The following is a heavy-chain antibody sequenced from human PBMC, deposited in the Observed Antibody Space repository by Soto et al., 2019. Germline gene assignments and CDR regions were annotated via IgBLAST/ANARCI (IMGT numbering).Heavy chain of an antibody. CDR3: ARRVLVVVAATPSIWFDP. V-gene: IGHV4-39*01. Sequence: QLQLQESGPGLVKPSETLSLTCTVSGGSISSSSYYWGWIRQPPGKGLEWIGSIYYSGSTYYNPSLKSRVTISVDTSKNQFSLKLSSVTAADTAVYYCARRVLVVVAATPSIWFDPWGQGTLVTVSS. D-gene: IGHD2-15*01. CDR1: GGSISSSSYY. CDR2: IYYSGST. J-gene: IGHJ5*02.